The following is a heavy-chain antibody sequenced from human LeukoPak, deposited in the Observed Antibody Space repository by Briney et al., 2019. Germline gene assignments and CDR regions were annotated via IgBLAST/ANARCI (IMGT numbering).Heavy chain of an antibody. J-gene: IGHJ4*02. CDR1: GGSISSSSYY. CDR3: ARRRTSMVRGVQFDY. V-gene: IGHV4-39*01. CDR2: IYYSGST. D-gene: IGHD3-10*01. Sequence: SETLPLTCTVSGGSISSSSYYWGWIRQPPGKGLEWIGSIYYSGSTYYNPSLKSRVTISVDTSKNQFSLKLSSVTAADTAVYYCARRRTSMVRGVQFDYWGQGTLVTVSS.